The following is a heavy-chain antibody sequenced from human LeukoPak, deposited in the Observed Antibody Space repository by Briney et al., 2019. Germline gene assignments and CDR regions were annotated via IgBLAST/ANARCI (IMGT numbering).Heavy chain of an antibody. J-gene: IGHJ4*02. V-gene: IGHV3-7*01. Sequence: GSLKLSCAASEFTFSSYWMTWVRQAPGKGLEWVANIKEDGSEKYYEDSVKGRFTISRDNTKNLLYLEMNRLRAEDTAVYYCARSWSSGYWFPATASFDYWGQGTLVTVSS. CDR1: EFTFSSYW. CDR3: ARSWSSGYWFPATASFDY. CDR2: IKEDGSEK. D-gene: IGHD3-22*01.